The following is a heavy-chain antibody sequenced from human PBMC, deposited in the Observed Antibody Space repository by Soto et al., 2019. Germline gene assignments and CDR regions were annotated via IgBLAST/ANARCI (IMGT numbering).Heavy chain of an antibody. CDR3: ARTPDH. CDR2: SYYSGST. V-gene: IGHV4-31*03. Sequence: QVQLQESGPGLVKPSQTLSLTCTVSGGSISSGGYHWSWIRQHPGKGLEWIGYSYYSGSTYYNPSLXSXXTISVDTSKNQFSRKLSSVTAADTAVYYCARTPDHWGQGTLVTVSS. CDR1: GGSISSGGYH. D-gene: IGHD2-15*01. J-gene: IGHJ4*02.